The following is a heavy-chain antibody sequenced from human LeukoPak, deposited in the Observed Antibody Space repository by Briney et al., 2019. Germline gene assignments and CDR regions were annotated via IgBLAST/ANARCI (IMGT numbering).Heavy chain of an antibody. Sequence: LGESLKISCQGSGYTFSGYWIGWVRQLPGKGLEWVAIIHPGDSDTRYSQSFQGLVTIPADKSMNTAYLQWSSLKASDTAIYYCARPQYSRAGGWDYMDVWGKGTTVTVSS. D-gene: IGHD6-6*01. V-gene: IGHV5-51*01. J-gene: IGHJ6*03. CDR3: ARPQYSRAGGWDYMDV. CDR2: IHPGDSDT. CDR1: GYTFSGYW.